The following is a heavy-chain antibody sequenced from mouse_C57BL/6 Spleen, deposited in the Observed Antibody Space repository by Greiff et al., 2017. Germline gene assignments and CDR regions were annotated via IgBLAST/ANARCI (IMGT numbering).Heavy chain of an antibody. Sequence: QVTLKESGPGILQPSQTLSLTCSFSGFSLSTFGMGVGWIRQPSGKGLEWLAHIWWDDDKYYNPALKSRLTISKDTSKNQVFLKIANVDTADTATYYCARIDRPYDGYLLYYYAMDYWGQGTSVTVSS. CDR1: GFSLSTFGMG. CDR3: ARIDRPYDGYLLYYYAMDY. V-gene: IGHV8-8*01. D-gene: IGHD2-3*01. CDR2: IWWDDDK. J-gene: IGHJ4*01.